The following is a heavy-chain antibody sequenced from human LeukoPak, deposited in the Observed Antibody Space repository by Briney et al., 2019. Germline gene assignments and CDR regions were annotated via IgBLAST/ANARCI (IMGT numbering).Heavy chain of an antibody. CDR1: GFTFSSYS. CDR2: ISSSSSTI. CDR3: ARDHNSAWFTWFDP. J-gene: IGHJ5*02. V-gene: IGHV3-48*04. D-gene: IGHD6-19*01. Sequence: GGSLRLSCAASGFTFSSYSMNWVRQAPGKGLEWVSYISSSSSTIYYADSVKGRFTISRDNARNSLYLQMNSLRAEDTAVYYCARDHNSAWFTWFDPWGQGTLFIVSS.